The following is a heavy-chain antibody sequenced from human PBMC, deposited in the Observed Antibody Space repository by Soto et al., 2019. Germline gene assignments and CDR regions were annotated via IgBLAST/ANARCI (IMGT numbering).Heavy chain of an antibody. CDR2: VYPGDSYT. D-gene: IGHD3-10*01. CDR1: AYTFSTYW. CDR3: ARQPADFPREGVNWFDP. Sequence: QSLKIACKGSAYTFSTYWIGWEAQMPGKGLEWMGVVYPGDSYTRYCPTFQGKVAISVDKSISTAYLQWSSLKASDTAIYYCARQPADFPREGVNWFDPWGQGTLVTVSS. V-gene: IGHV5-51*01. J-gene: IGHJ5*02.